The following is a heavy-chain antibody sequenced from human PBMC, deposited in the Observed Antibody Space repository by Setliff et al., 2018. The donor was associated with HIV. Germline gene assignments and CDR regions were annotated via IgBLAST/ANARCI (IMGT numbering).Heavy chain of an antibody. CDR2: IYHTGST. D-gene: IGHD3-3*01. CDR3: ARSIVPVASGYYYFEC. Sequence: SETLSLTCTVSGGSINSTSYYWGWIRQPPGNGLEWIGSIYHTGSTYYKPSLKSRVTISVDTSKNQFSLRLSSVAAGGTAVYYCARSIVPVASGYYYFECWGQGTLVTVS. CDR1: GGSINSTSYY. J-gene: IGHJ4*02. V-gene: IGHV4-39*01.